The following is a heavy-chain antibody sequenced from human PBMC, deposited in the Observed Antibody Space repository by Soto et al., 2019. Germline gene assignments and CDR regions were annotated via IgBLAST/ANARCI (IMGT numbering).Heavy chain of an antibody. D-gene: IGHD5-18*01. V-gene: IGHV1-2*02. CDR1: GYTFTGYY. J-gene: IGHJ6*02. CDR3: ARETVDTAMVTYYGMDV. CDR2: INPNSGGT. Sequence: ASVKVSCKASGYTFTGYYMHWVRQAPGQGLEWMGWINPNSGGTNYAQKFQGRVTMTRDTSISTAYMELSRLRSDDTAVYYCARETVDTAMVTYYGMDVWGQGTTVTVSS.